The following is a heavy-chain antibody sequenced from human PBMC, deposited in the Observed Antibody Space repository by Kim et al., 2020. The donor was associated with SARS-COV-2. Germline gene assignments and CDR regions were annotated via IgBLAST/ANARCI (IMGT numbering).Heavy chain of an antibody. Sequence: TYYSPSLKSRLTMSVDTSKNQFFLNLSSVTAADTAVYYCARDYDSSGYYDTWGQGTLVTVSS. CDR2: T. CDR3: ARDYDSSGYYDT. V-gene: IGHV4-31*02. J-gene: IGHJ5*02. D-gene: IGHD3-22*01.